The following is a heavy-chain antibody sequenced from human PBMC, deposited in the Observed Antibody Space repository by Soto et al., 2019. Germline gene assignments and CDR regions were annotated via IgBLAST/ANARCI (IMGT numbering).Heavy chain of an antibody. CDR2: ISYDGSNK. D-gene: IGHD6-19*01. CDR1: GFTFSSYA. CDR3: ARDTSPRASGWFY. V-gene: IGHV3-30-3*01. Sequence: PGGSLRLSCAASGFTFSSYAMHWVRQAPGKGLEWVAVISYDGSNKYYADSVKGRFTISRDNSKNTLYLQMNSLRAEDTAVYYCARDTSPRASGWFYWGQGTLVTVSS. J-gene: IGHJ4*02.